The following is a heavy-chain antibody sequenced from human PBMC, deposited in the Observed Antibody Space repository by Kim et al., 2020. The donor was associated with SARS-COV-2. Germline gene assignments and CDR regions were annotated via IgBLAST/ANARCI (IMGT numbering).Heavy chain of an antibody. CDR3: ACPGAQQLPTGFDY. D-gene: IGHD6-13*01. CDR2: ISSSSSDI. V-gene: IGHV3-21*01. CDR1: GFTFSSYS. Sequence: GGSLRLSCAASGFTFSSYSMNWVRQAPGKGLEWVSSISSSSSDIYYADSVKGRFTISRDNAKNSLYLQMNSLRAEDTAVYYCACPGAQQLPTGFDYWGQGTLVTVSS. J-gene: IGHJ4*02.